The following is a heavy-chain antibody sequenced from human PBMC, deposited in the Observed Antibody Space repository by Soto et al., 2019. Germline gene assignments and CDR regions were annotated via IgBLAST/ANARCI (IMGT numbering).Heavy chain of an antibody. CDR3: ARGGEATAMVTVGAFDI. Sequence: SETLSLTCTVSGGSISSGDYYWSWIRQPPGKGLEWIGYIYYSGSTYYNPSLKSRVTISVDTSKNQFSLKLSSVTAADTAVYYCARGGEATAMVTVGAFDIWGQGTMVTVSS. J-gene: IGHJ3*02. CDR2: IYYSGST. CDR1: GGSISSGDYY. V-gene: IGHV4-30-4*01. D-gene: IGHD5-18*01.